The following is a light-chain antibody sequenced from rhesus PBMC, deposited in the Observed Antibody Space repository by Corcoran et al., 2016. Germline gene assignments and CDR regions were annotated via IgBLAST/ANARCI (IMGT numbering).Light chain of an antibody. CDR3: QKYNDWPYS. CDR2: CAS. V-gene: IGKV3-42*02. CDR1: QSVGST. J-gene: IGKJ2*01. Sequence: ETVMMQSPATLSLSPGERATLSCRASQSVGSTLAWYQQKPGQAPRLLIYCASRRATGIPDRVSGSGSGTEFTLNISSLEPEDVGIYYCQKYNDWPYSFGQGTKMEIK.